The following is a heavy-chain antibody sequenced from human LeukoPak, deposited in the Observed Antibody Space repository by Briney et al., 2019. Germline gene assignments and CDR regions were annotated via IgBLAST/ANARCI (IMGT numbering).Heavy chain of an antibody. CDR3: ARDGQWLPHDAFDI. CDR2: INTNTGNP. Sequence: ASVKVSCKASGYTFTSYAMNWVRQAPGQGLEWMGWINTNTGNPTYAQGFTGRFVFSLDTSVSTAYLQISSLKAEDTAVYYCARDGQWLPHDAFDIWDQGTMVTVSS. D-gene: IGHD6-19*01. J-gene: IGHJ3*02. CDR1: GYTFTSYA. V-gene: IGHV7-4-1*02.